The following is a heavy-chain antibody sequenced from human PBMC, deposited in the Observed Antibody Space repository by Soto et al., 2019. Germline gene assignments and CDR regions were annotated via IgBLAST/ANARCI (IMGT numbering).Heavy chain of an antibody. CDR1: GGSISSYY. Sequence: QVQLQESGPGLVKPSETLSLTCTVSGGSISSYYWSWIRQPPGKGLEWIGYIYYSGSTNYNPSLNTRVTIAVYICKNQFSLKQSYVTAAETGVYYCARPHDSRGQGTLVTVSS. V-gene: IGHV4-59*08. J-gene: IGHJ4*02. CDR2: IYYSGST. CDR3: ARPHDS.